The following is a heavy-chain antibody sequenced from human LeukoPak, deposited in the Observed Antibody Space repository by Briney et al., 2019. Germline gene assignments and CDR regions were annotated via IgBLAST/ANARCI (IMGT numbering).Heavy chain of an antibody. CDR3: ARASREWLSPYYFDY. Sequence: SVKVSCKASGGTLSSYAISWVRQAPGQGLEWMGRIIPIFGTANYAQKFQGRVTITADKSTSTAYMELSSLRSEDTAVYYCARASREWLSPYYFDYWGQGTLVTVSS. V-gene: IGHV1-69*06. CDR2: IIPIFGTA. CDR1: GGTLSSYA. D-gene: IGHD3-3*01. J-gene: IGHJ4*02.